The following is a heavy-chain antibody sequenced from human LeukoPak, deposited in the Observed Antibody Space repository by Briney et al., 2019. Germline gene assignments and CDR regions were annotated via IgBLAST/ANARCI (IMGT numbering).Heavy chain of an antibody. CDR1: GFTFSSYA. CDR3: AKGWGYCSSTSCSDY. V-gene: IGHV3-23*01. Sequence: GGSLRLSCAASGFTFSSYAMSWVRQAPGKGLEWVSAISGSGGSTYYADSVKGRFTISRDNSKNTLYLQMNSLRAEDTAVYYCAKGWGYCSSTSCSDYWGQGTLVTVSS. J-gene: IGHJ4*02. CDR2: ISGSGGST. D-gene: IGHD2-2*01.